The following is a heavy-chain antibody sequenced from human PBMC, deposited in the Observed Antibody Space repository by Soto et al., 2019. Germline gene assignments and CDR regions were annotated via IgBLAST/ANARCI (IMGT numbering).Heavy chain of an antibody. CDR2: IYPSDSDT. CDR1: GYTFTIYW. Sequence: PGESLKISCQVSGYTFTIYWIGWVRQMPGKGLEWMGIIYPSDSDTRYSPSFQGQVTISADQSIYTAYLQWDSLRASDTAIDYCACPANTVADRVDLWGQGTPVTVSS. CDR3: ACPANTVADRVDL. J-gene: IGHJ5*02. D-gene: IGHD4-17*01. V-gene: IGHV5-51*01.